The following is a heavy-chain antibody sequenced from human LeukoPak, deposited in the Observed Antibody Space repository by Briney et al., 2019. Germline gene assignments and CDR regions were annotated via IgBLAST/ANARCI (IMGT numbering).Heavy chain of an antibody. V-gene: IGHV3-73*01. Sequence: PGGSLRLSCAASGFTFSGSAVHWVRQASGKGLVWVGRIRSKANSYATAYAASVKGRFTISRDESKNTAYLQMNSLKTEDTAVYYCTRRAKDDSSGYYSTWGQGTLATVSS. CDR3: TRRAKDDSSGYYST. J-gene: IGHJ5*02. CDR2: IRSKANSYAT. D-gene: IGHD3-22*01. CDR1: GFTFSGSA.